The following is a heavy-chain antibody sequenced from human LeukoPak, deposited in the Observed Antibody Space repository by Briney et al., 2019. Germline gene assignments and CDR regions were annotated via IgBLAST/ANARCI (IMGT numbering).Heavy chain of an antibody. J-gene: IGHJ4*02. D-gene: IGHD3-22*01. Sequence: GGSLTLSCAASGFTFSSYSMNWVRQAPGKGLEWVSSISSSSSYIYYAASVERRFNISRGNAKNSLYLQMNSLRAEDTAVYYCARDEIPPYYYDSSGYFDYWGQGTLVTVSS. V-gene: IGHV3-21*01. CDR3: ARDEIPPYYYDSSGYFDY. CDR1: GFTFSSYS. CDR2: ISSSSSYI.